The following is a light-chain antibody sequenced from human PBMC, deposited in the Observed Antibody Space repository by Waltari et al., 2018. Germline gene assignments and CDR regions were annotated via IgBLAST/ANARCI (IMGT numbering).Light chain of an antibody. CDR2: KAS. CDR3: QQYTIYPLT. CDR1: QSIIDG. V-gene: IGKV1-5*03. Sequence: DVQLTPSPATLSSSVGDRVTIPCRASQSIIDGLAWYHQKQGKAPHRLLYKASTLESRVPSRFISTRSGTEVTLTISNRQPDDVATVYCQQYTIYPLTFGGGTKVAI. J-gene: IGKJ4*01.